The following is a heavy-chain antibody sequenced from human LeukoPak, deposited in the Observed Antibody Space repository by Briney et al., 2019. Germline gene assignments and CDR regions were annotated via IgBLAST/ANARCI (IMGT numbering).Heavy chain of an antibody. CDR1: GCTFTIFH. D-gene: IGHD5-12*01. V-gene: IGHV1-46*01. CDR2: INPSDGST. J-gene: IGHJ3*02. CDR3: ARESTFRLLRNVSDI. Sequence: ASVKVSCKASGCTFTIFHVHWVRQAPGQGLEWMGMINPSDGSTNYAQKFQGRVTMTSDMSTSTVAMDLSSLRSDDTAVYYWARESTFRLLRNVSDIWGQGTMVTVSS.